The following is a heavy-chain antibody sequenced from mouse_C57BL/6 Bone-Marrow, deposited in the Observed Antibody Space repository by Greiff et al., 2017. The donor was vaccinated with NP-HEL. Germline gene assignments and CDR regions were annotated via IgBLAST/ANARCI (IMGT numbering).Heavy chain of an antibody. Sequence: EVKLMESGGGLVKPGGSLKLSCAASGFTFSDYGMHWVRQAPEKGLEWVAYISSGSSTIYYADTVKGRFTISRDNAKNTLFLQMTSLRSEDTAMYYCARRDYYGSMYFDVWGTGTTVTVSS. D-gene: IGHD1-1*01. CDR2: ISSGSSTI. CDR3: ARRDYYGSMYFDV. CDR1: GFTFSDYG. J-gene: IGHJ1*03. V-gene: IGHV5-17*01.